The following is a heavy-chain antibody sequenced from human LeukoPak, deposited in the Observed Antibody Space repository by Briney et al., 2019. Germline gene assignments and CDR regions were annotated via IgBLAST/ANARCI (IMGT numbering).Heavy chain of an antibody. CDR1: GGSISSSSYY. D-gene: IGHD2-2*01. J-gene: IGHJ4*02. Sequence: PSETLSLTCTVSGGSISSSSYYWGWIRQPPGKGLEWIGSIYYSGSTYYNPSLKSRVTISVDTSKNQFSLKLSSVTAADTAVYYCAGPYAAPLYYFDYWGQGTLVTVSS. CDR3: AGPYAAPLYYFDY. V-gene: IGHV4-39*01. CDR2: IYYSGST.